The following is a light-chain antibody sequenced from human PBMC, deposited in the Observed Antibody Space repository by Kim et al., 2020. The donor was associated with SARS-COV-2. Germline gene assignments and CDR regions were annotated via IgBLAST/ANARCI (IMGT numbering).Light chain of an antibody. Sequence: SVSPGQTASITCSGEKLGDKYACWYQQKPGQSPVLVIYQDSKRPSGIPERFSGSNSGNTATLTISGTQAMDEADYYCQAWDSSKGVFGGGTQLTVL. V-gene: IGLV3-1*01. CDR1: KLGDKY. J-gene: IGLJ3*02. CDR2: QDS. CDR3: QAWDSSKGV.